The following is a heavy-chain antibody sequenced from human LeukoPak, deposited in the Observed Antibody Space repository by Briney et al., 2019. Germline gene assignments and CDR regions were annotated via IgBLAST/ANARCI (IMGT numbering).Heavy chain of an antibody. J-gene: IGHJ4*02. D-gene: IGHD1-20*01. Sequence: ASVKVSCKVSGYTLTELSMHWVRQAPGQGLEWMGGFDPEDGETIFAQKFQGRVTMTEDTSIDTAYMELSSLRSDDTAVYYCARGTITGTTGGADYWGQGTLVTVSS. V-gene: IGHV1-24*01. CDR1: GYTLTELS. CDR2: FDPEDGET. CDR3: ARGTITGTTGGADY.